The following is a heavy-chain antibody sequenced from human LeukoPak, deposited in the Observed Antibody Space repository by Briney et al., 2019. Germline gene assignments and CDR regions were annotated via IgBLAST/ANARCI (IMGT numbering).Heavy chain of an antibody. CDR1: GFTFDDYG. Sequence: GGSLRLSCAASGFTFDDYGMHWVRQAPGKGLEWVAFIRYDGSNKYYADSVKGRFTISRDNSKNTLYLQMNSLRAEDTAVYYCAKRGGSGSYYDYWGQGTLVTVSS. D-gene: IGHD3-10*01. CDR2: IRYDGSNK. J-gene: IGHJ4*02. CDR3: AKRGGSGSYYDY. V-gene: IGHV3-30*02.